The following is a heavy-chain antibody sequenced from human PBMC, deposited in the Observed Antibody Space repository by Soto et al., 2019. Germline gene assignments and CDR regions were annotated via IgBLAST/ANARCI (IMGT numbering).Heavy chain of an antibody. CDR2: IYPGDSDT. CDR3: AASIFYYGMDV. CDR1: GYTFTNYW. Sequence: GESLKISFKGFGYTFTNYWIGWVPQMPGKGPEWMGIIYPGDSDTKYNPSFQGQVTISADKSITTTYLQWSSLKASDTAIYYCAASIFYYGMDVWGQGTTVTVSS. J-gene: IGHJ6*02. V-gene: IGHV5-51*01.